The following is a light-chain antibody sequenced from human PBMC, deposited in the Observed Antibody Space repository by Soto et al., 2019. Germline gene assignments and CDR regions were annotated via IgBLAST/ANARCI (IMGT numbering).Light chain of an antibody. Sequence: EIVMTQSPATLSVSPGERATLSCRASQSVGSNLAWYQQKPGQAPRLLIYGASSTATGVPARFSGSGSGTEFILTISSLQSEDSAVYYCQQYKKWPPLTFGGGTKVEIK. CDR2: GAS. V-gene: IGKV3-15*01. CDR3: QQYKKWPPLT. CDR1: QSVGSN. J-gene: IGKJ4*01.